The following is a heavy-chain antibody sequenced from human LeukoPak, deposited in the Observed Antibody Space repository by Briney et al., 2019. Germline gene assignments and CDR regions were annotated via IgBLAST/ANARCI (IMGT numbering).Heavy chain of an antibody. J-gene: IGHJ5*02. CDR2: IYTSGST. D-gene: IGHD1-14*01. CDR1: GGSISSGSYY. Sequence: PSETLSLTCTVSGGSISSGSYYWSWIRQPAGKGLEWIGRIYTSGSTNYNPSLESRVTISVDRSKNQISLNLNSVTAADTAVYYCAKGGPEASAGLSWFDPWGQGTLVTVSS. CDR3: AKGGPEASAGLSWFDP. V-gene: IGHV4-61*02.